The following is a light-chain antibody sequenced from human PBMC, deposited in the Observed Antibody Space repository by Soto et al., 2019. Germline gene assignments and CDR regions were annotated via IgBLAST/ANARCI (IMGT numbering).Light chain of an antibody. V-gene: IGLV2-14*01. Sequence: QSALTQPASVSGSPGQSINISCTGTSSDVGYYNYVSWYRQHPGKAPRLMIYEVNNRPSGVSNRFSGSKSGNTASLTISGLQAQDEADYYCSSCTSSSTLLYVFGTGTKGTAL. J-gene: IGLJ1*01. CDR1: SSDVGYYNY. CDR2: EVN. CDR3: SSCTSSSTLLYV.